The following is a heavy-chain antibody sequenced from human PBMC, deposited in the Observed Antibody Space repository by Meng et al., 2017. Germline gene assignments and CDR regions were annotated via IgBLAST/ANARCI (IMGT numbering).Heavy chain of an antibody. CDR3: AKDRRFGKDY. D-gene: IGHD3-10*01. Sequence: GESLKISCAASGFTFSSYDMHWVRQATGKGLEWVSAIGTAGDTYYPGSVMGRFTISRDNSKNTLYLQMNSLRTEDTAVYYCAKDRRFGKDYWGQGTLVTVSS. V-gene: IGHV3-13*01. J-gene: IGHJ4*02. CDR1: GFTFSSYD. CDR2: IGTAGDT.